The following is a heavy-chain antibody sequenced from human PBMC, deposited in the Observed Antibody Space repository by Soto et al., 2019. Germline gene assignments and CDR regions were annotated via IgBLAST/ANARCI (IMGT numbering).Heavy chain of an antibody. J-gene: IGHJ4*02. Sequence: SETLSLTCNVSGGSMISYYWTWIRQSPEKGLEWIGYIYNSGSTKYNPSLKRRVNISVDTSKNQFSLQLNSVTAADTAVYYCARESFPYSISGRGFDYWGPGTLVTVSS. D-gene: IGHD6-13*01. CDR1: GGSMISYY. CDR2: IYNSGST. CDR3: ARESFPYSISGRGFDY. V-gene: IGHV4-59*01.